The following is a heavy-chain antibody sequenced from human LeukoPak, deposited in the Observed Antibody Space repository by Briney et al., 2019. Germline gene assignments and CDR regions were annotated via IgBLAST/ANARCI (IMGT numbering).Heavy chain of an antibody. CDR3: ARDEHQYYYDSSGYPFGY. Sequence: ASVKVSCKASGYTFTSYGISWVRQAPGQGLEWMGWISAYNGNTNYAQKLQGRVTMTTDTSTSTAYMELRSLRSDDTAVYYCARDEHQYYYDSSGYPFGYWGQGTLVTVSS. CDR1: GYTFTSYG. CDR2: ISAYNGNT. V-gene: IGHV1-18*01. J-gene: IGHJ4*02. D-gene: IGHD3-22*01.